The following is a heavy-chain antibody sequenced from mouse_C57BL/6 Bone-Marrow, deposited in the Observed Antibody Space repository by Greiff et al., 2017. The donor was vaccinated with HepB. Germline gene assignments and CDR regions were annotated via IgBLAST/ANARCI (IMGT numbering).Heavy chain of an antibody. Sequence: VQLQQSGAELVKPGASVKLSCKASGYTFTSYWMQWVKQRPGQGLEWIGEIDPSDSYTNYNQKFKGKATLTVDTSSSTAYMQLSSLTSEDSAVYYCARNRGPHYFDYWGQGTTLTVSS. J-gene: IGHJ2*01. V-gene: IGHV1-50*01. CDR1: GYTFTSYW. CDR3: ARNRGPHYFDY. CDR2: IDPSDSYT.